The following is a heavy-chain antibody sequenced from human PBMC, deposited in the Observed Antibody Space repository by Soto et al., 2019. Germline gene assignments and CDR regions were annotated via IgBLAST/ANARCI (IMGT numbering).Heavy chain of an antibody. CDR2: INHSGST. CDR3: ARALVLYSSGWSQAFDI. CDR1: GGSFSGYY. V-gene: IGHV4-34*01. D-gene: IGHD6-19*01. Sequence: QVQLQQWGAGLLKPSETLSLTCAVYGGSFSGYYWSWIRQPPGKGLEWIGEINHSGSTNYNPSLKSRVTISVDTSKNQFSLKLSSVTAADTAVYYCARALVLYSSGWSQAFDIWGQGTMVTVSS. J-gene: IGHJ3*02.